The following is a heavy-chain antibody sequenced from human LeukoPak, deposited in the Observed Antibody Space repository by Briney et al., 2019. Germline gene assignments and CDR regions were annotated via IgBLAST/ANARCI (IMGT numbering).Heavy chain of an antibody. J-gene: IGHJ4*02. CDR2: IYYSGST. CDR1: GGSISSYY. V-gene: IGHV4-59*01. Sequence: SGTLSLACTVSGGSISSYYWSWIRQPPGKGLEWIGYIYYSGSTNYNPSLKSRVTISVDTSKNQFSLKLSSVTAADTAVYYCARGDYDFWSGYPTDYYFDYWGQGTLVTVSS. CDR3: ARGDYDFWSGYPTDYYFDY. D-gene: IGHD3-3*01.